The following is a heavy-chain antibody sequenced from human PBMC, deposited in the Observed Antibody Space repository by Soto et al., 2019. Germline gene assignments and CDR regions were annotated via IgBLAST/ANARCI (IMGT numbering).Heavy chain of an antibody. CDR3: ARDLEMATITPSDY. D-gene: IGHD5-12*01. CDR2: IYHSGST. CDR1: GGSISSGGYS. V-gene: IGHV4-30-2*01. J-gene: IGHJ4*02. Sequence: SETLSLTCAVSGGSISSGGYSWSWIRQPPGKGLEWIGYIYHSGSTYYNPSLKSRVTISVDRSKNTLYLQMNSLRADDTAMYYCARDLEMATITPSDYWGQGTLVTVSS.